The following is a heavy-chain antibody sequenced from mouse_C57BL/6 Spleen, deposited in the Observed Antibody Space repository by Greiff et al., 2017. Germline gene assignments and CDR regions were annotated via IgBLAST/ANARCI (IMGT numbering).Heavy chain of an antibody. CDR2: IWSGGST. CDR1: GFSLTSYG. J-gene: IGHJ3*01. D-gene: IGHD2-4*01. CDR3: ARTGIYYDYEGFAY. Sequence: VQVVESGPGLVQPSQSLSITCTVSGFSLTSYGVHWVRQSPGKGLEWLGVIWSGGSTDYNAAFISRLSISKDNSKSQVFFKMNSLQADDTAIYYCARTGIYYDYEGFAYWGQGTLVTVSA. V-gene: IGHV2-2*01.